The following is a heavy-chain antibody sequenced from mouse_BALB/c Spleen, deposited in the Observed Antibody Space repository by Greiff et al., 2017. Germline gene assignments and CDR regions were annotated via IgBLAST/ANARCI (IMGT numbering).Heavy chain of an antibody. CDR1: GYTFTDYY. J-gene: IGHJ4*01. Sequence: LVESGAELARPGASVKLSCKASGYTFTDYYINWVKQRTGQGLEWIGEIYPGSGNTYYNEKFKGKATLTADKSSSTAYMQLSSLTSEDSAVYFCARADYDGMDYWGQGTSVTVSS. V-gene: IGHV1-77*01. CDR2: IYPGSGNT. D-gene: IGHD2-4*01. CDR3: ARADYDGMDY.